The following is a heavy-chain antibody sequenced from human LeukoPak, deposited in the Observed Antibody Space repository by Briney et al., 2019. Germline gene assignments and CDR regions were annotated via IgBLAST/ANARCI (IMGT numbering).Heavy chain of an antibody. CDR1: GGSISSSSYY. V-gene: IGHV4-39*07. J-gene: IGHJ4*02. Sequence: PSETLSLTCTVSGGSISSSSYYWGWIRQPPGKGLEWIGSIYHSGSTYYNPSLKSRVTISVDTSKNQFSLKLSSVTAADTAVYYCARDRYSSGYHVDYWGQGTLVTVSS. D-gene: IGHD3-22*01. CDR3: ARDRYSSGYHVDY. CDR2: IYHSGST.